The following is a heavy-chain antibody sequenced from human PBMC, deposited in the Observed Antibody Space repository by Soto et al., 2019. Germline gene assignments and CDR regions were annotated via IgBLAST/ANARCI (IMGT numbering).Heavy chain of an antibody. CDR1: GGSISGSTYY. CDR3: ARPRLGATILSGFDS. J-gene: IGHJ6*02. Sequence: SETLSLTCTVSGGSISGSTYYWAWIRQPPGKGPEWIGSIYYSGSAYDNPALKSRVTISVDTSKNQFSLKLTSVTAADTAVYFCARPRLGATILSGFDSWGQGTTVTVSS. CDR2: IYYSGSA. V-gene: IGHV4-39*01. D-gene: IGHD5-12*01.